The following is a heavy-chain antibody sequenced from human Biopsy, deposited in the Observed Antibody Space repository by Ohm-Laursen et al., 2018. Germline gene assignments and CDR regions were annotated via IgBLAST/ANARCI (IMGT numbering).Heavy chain of an antibody. Sequence: SVKVPCKFSGGSFSNYAISWVRQAPGQGLEWMGGIVTFFGTVKYAQRFQGRLTISTDRSTDTAYMELSSLTSEDTAVFYCASQTPRNPDILTGAFHYDMAVWGQGTTVTVSS. V-gene: IGHV1-69*05. CDR1: GGSFSNYA. CDR2: IVTFFGTV. CDR3: ASQTPRNPDILTGAFHYDMAV. J-gene: IGHJ6*02. D-gene: IGHD3-9*01.